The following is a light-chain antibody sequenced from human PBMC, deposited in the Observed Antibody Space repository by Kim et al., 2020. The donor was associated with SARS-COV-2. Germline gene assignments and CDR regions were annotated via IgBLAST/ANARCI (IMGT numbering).Light chain of an antibody. CDR2: DRN. CDR3: NSRDSTGKRWV. Sequence: ALGQTVKITCQGDSLRSYYASWYQQKPGQAPILVIYDRNNRPSGIPDRFSGSSSVNTASLTITGAQAEDEADYYCNSRDSTGKRWVFGTGTKVTVL. V-gene: IGLV3-19*01. J-gene: IGLJ1*01. CDR1: SLRSYY.